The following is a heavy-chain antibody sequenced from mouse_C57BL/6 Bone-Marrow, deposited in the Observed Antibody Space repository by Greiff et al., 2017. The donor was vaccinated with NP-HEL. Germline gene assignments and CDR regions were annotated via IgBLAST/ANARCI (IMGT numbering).Heavy chain of an antibody. CDR3: ARSEGYYYGSSYWYFDV. D-gene: IGHD1-1*01. V-gene: IGHV2-2*01. CDR1: GFSLTSYG. CDR2: IWSGGST. Sequence: VQLQQSGPGLVQPSQSLSITCTVSGFSLTSYGVHWVRQSPGKGLEWLGVIWSGGSTDYNVAFISRLSISKDNSTSQVFFKMNSLQADDTAIYYCARSEGYYYGSSYWYFDVWGTGTTVTVSS. J-gene: IGHJ1*03.